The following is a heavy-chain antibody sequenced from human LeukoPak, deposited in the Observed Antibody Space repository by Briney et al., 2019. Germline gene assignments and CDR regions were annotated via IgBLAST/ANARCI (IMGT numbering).Heavy chain of an antibody. V-gene: IGHV3-30*02. CDR2: IRYDGSNK. CDR3: AKKRVLRYFDWLFDFDY. D-gene: IGHD3-9*01. Sequence: TGGSLRLSCAASGFTFSSYGMHWVRQAPGKGQEWVAFIRYDGSNKYYADSVKGRFTISRDNSKNTLYLQMNSLRAEDTAVYYCAKKRVLRYFDWLFDFDYWGQGTLVTVSS. CDR1: GFTFSSYG. J-gene: IGHJ4*02.